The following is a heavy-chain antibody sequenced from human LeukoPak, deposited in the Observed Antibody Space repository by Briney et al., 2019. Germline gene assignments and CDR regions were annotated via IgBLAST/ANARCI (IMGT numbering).Heavy chain of an antibody. J-gene: IGHJ4*02. CDR3: VRIPPTAARPFDY. V-gene: IGHV4-31*03. CDR1: GASISSGDYC. D-gene: IGHD6-6*01. Sequence: SETLSLTCTVSGASISSGDYCWSWIRQHPGKGLDWIGYIYYSGSTYYNPSLKSRLTISVDTSKNQFSLKLSSVTAADTAVYYCVRIPPTAARPFDYWGQGTLVTVSS. CDR2: IYYSGST.